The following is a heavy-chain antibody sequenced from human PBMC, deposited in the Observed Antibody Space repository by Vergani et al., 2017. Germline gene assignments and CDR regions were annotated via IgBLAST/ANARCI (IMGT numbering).Heavy chain of an antibody. CDR2: LYYSGST. J-gene: IGHJ6*03. CDR1: GGSFSSSRYY. CDR3: SGAVSGRYEVYYYYYLDA. Sequence: QLQLQQSGPGLVKPSETLSLTCTVSGGSFSSSRYYWGWIRQPPGKGLEWIGSLYYSGSTNYNPSFKSRVTISVDNSKNQFSPKLSSVTAADTALYYWSGAVSGRYEVYYYYYLDAWDKGSTVTVSS. D-gene: IGHD1-26*01. V-gene: IGHV4-39*07.